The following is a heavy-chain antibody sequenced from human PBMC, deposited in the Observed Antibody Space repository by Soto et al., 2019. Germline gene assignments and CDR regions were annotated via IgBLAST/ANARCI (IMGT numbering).Heavy chain of an antibody. Sequence: ASVKVSCKASGGTFSSYAISWVRQAPGQGLEWMGGIIPIFGTANYAQKFQDRVTITADESTSTAYMELSSLRSEDTAVYYCARTSVEHSSSASSYSDAFDIWGQGTMVTVSS. D-gene: IGHD2-2*02. CDR2: IIPIFGTA. J-gene: IGHJ3*02. V-gene: IGHV1-69*13. CDR3: ARTSVEHSSSASSYSDAFDI. CDR1: GGTFSSYA.